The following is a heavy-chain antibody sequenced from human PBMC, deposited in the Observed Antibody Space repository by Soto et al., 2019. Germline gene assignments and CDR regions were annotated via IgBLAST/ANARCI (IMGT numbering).Heavy chain of an antibody. CDR2: VSSSSDFI. CDR1: GFTFSSYS. D-gene: IGHD1-26*01. V-gene: IGHV3-21*05. CDR3: ARSRVGPTHDY. Sequence: GGSLRLSCAASGFTFSSYSMNWVRQAPGKGLEWVSYVSSSSDFIVYGDSVKGRLTISRDNVKNSLYLQMNSRRDEDTAVYYCARSRVGPTHDYWGQGTPVTVSS. J-gene: IGHJ4*02.